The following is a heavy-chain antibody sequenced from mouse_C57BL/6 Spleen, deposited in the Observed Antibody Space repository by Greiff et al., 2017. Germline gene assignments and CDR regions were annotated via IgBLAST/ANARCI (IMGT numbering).Heavy chain of an antibody. Sequence: EVKLVESGGGLVQPGGSLSLSCAASGFTFTDYYMSWVRQPPGKALEWLGFIRNKANGYTTEYSASVKGRFTISSDHSQSILYLQMNALRAEASATYYCARYMEGYSSLTMDYWGQGTSVTVSS. CDR1: GFTFTDYY. J-gene: IGHJ4*01. V-gene: IGHV7-3*01. CDR2: IRNKANGYTT. D-gene: IGHD2-3*01. CDR3: ARYMEGYSSLTMDY.